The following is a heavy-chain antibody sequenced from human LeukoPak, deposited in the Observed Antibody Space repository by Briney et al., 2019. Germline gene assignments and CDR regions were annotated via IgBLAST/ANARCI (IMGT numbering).Heavy chain of an antibody. J-gene: IGHJ3*02. V-gene: IGHV4-61*08. CDR1: GGSISSGGYY. D-gene: IGHD3-3*01. CDR2: IYYSGST. CDR3: ARVWSGYDVFDI. Sequence: PSETLSLTCTVSGGSISSGGYYWSWIRQHPGKGLEWIGYIYYSGSTNYKPSLKSRVTISVDASKNQFSLKLRSVTAADTAVYYCARVWSGYDVFDIWGQGTMVTVSS.